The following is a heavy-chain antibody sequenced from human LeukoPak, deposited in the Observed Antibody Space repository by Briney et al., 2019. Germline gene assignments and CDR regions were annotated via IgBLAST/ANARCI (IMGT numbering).Heavy chain of an antibody. D-gene: IGHD1-26*01. CDR1: GGSFSGYY. J-gene: IGHJ5*02. Sequence: PSETLSLTCAVYGGSFSGYYWSWIRQPPGKGLEWIGEINHSGSTYYNPSLKSRVTISVDTSKNQFSLKLSSVTAADAAVYYCARDLWSSGLDPWGQGTLVTVSS. CDR2: INHSGST. CDR3: ARDLWSSGLDP. V-gene: IGHV4-34*01.